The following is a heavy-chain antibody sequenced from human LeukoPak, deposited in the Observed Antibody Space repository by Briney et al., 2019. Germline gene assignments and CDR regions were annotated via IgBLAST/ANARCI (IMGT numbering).Heavy chain of an antibody. CDR3: ATSRDSSGVD. CDR2: INQDGSVK. Sequence: PGGSLRLSXAASGFTFRNYWMSWVRQAPGKGLEWVGNINQDGSVKFYVDSVKGRFTISRDNAKSSLYLQMNSLRAEDTAVYYCATSRDSSGVDWGQGNLVTVSS. D-gene: IGHD3-22*01. CDR1: GFTFRNYW. V-gene: IGHV3-7*01. J-gene: IGHJ4*02.